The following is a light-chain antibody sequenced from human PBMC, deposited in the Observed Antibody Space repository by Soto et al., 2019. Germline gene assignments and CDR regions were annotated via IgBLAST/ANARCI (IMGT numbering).Light chain of an antibody. Sequence: DIQMTQSPSSLSASVGDRVTITCRASQSSSSYLHWDQQKPWKAPNLLIYAASSLQSGGASRFSGSGSATDFTLTICSRQPEAFATYYGQQSYGTLDTFGRGTKLEIK. V-gene: IGKV1-39*01. J-gene: IGKJ2*01. CDR2: AAS. CDR1: QSSSSY. CDR3: QQSYGTLDT.